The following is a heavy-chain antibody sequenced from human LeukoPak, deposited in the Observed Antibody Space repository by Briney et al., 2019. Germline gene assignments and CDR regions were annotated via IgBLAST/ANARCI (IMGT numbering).Heavy chain of an antibody. CDR3: VREYSSSSGRSFDY. D-gene: IGHD6-6*01. J-gene: IGHJ4*02. Sequence: SVKGRFTISRDSAKNSLYLQMNSLRAEDTAVYYCVREYSSSSGRSFDYWGQGTLVIVSS. V-gene: IGHV3-48*01.